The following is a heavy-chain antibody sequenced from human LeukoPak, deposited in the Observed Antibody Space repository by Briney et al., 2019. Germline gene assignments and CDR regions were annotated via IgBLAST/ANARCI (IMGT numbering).Heavy chain of an antibody. Sequence: SGTLSLTCALSGGSIRRSNWRGWVRQPPGTGLEWIGEIYHSGSTNYNPSLKSRVTISVDKSKNQCSLKLSSVTAADTAVDYCARHMGGMDVWGKGTTVTVSS. J-gene: IGHJ6*04. CDR2: IYHSGST. V-gene: IGHV4-4*02. D-gene: IGHD2-21*01. CDR3: ARHMGGMDV. CDR1: GGSIRRSNW.